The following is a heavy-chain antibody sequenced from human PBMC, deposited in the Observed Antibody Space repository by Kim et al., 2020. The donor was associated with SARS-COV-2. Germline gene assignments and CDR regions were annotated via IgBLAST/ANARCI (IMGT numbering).Heavy chain of an antibody. CDR2: T. Sequence: TNYTDTVKSRVTISRDNSTNTLYLQMNSLGAEDTAVYYCAKDDYGMDVWGQGTTVTVSS. J-gene: IGHJ6*02. CDR3: AKDDYGMDV. V-gene: IGHV3-NL1*01.